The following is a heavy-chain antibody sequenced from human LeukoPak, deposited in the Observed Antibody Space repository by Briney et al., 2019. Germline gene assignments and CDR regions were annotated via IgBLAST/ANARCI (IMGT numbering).Heavy chain of an antibody. CDR3: ARDPGAGDSSGYYYVAPNAFDI. D-gene: IGHD3-22*01. CDR1: GYTFTSYG. CDR2: ISAYNGNT. V-gene: IGHV1-18*01. J-gene: IGHJ3*02. Sequence: ASVKVSCKASGYTFTSYGISWMRQAPGQGLEWMGWISAYNGNTIYTQKVQGRVTMTTDTSTSTAYMELRSLRSDDTAVYYCARDPGAGDSSGYYYVAPNAFDIWGQGTMVTVSS.